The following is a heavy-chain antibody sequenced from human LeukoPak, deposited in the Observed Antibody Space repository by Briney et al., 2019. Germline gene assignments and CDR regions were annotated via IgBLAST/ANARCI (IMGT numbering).Heavy chain of an antibody. V-gene: IGHV3-33*01. D-gene: IGHD1-14*01. CDR3: ARDRRPGLDY. CDR1: GFTFSSYG. J-gene: IGHJ4*02. Sequence: GRSLRLSCAAYGFTFSSYGMHWVRQAPGEGLEWVAVIWYDGSNKYYADSVKGRFTISRDNSKNTLYLQMNSPRAEDTAVYYCARDRRPGLDYWGQGTLVTVSS. CDR2: IWYDGSNK.